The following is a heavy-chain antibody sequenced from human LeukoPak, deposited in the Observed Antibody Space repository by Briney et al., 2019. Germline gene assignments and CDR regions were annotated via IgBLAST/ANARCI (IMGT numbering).Heavy chain of an antibody. CDR2: IIPIFGIA. D-gene: IGHD5-18*01. CDR1: GGTFSSYA. CDR3: AREITAMNYYYYGMDV. J-gene: IGHJ6*02. V-gene: IGHV1-69*04. Sequence: ASVKVSCKASGGTFSSYAISWVRQAPGQGLGWMGRIIPIFGIANYAQKFQGRVTITADKSTSTAYMELSSLRSEDTAVYYCAREITAMNYYYYGMDVWGQGTTVTVSS.